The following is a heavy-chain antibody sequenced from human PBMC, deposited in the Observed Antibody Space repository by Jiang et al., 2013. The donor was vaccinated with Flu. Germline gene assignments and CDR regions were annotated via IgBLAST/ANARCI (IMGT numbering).Heavy chain of an antibody. V-gene: IGHV3-23*01. CDR2: ISGSGVST. Sequence: VQLLESGGGSVQPGGSLRLSCAASGFSFNSYAMNWVRQTPGRGLQWVSGISGSGVSTYYADSVKGRFTISRDNSKNTLYLQMNSLRAEDTAVYYCAAQLELAATPPFDPWGQGTLVTVSS. CDR1: GFSFNSYA. D-gene: IGHD2-15*01. CDR3: AAQLELAATPPFDP. J-gene: IGHJ5*02.